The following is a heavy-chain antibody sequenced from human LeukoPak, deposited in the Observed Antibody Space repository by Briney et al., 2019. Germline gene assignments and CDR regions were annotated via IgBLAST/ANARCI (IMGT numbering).Heavy chain of an antibody. D-gene: IGHD6-13*01. CDR3: ARGVYMAAAEYAY. CDR2: IYYSGST. V-gene: IGHV4-59*13. Sequence: SETLSLPCSLSGRSLYIYYWRWLPQPPGKGLEGFGYIYYSGSTNSNPSLKSRVTISVDTSKNQFSLKLSSVTAADAAVDYCARGVYMAAAEYAYWGQGAQVTVSS. CDR1: GRSLYIYY. J-gene: IGHJ4*02.